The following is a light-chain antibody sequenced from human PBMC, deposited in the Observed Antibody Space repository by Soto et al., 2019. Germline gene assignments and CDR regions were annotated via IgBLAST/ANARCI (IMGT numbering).Light chain of an antibody. V-gene: IGLV2-14*03. Sequence: SALAHPASVSDSPRQPTTISCTGTSSDVGGSNFVSWYQQQPGKPPKLIIYDVANRPSGVSNRFSGSKSGSTASLIISRLQTDDGADYYCVSYPSSTTYVFGTGTKGTVL. CDR1: SSDVGGSNF. CDR3: VSYPSSTTYV. J-gene: IGLJ1*01. CDR2: DVA.